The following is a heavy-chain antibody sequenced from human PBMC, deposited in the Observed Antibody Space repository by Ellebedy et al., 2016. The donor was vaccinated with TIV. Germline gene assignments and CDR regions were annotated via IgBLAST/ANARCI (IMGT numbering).Heavy chain of an antibody. CDR1: GFTFSSYS. Sequence: GGSLRLSXAASGFTFSSYSMNWVRQAPGKGLEWVANIKQDGSEKYYVDSVKGRFTISRDNAKNSLYLQMNSLRVEDTAVYYCARRYFDYWGQGTLVTVSS. CDR3: ARRYFDY. CDR2: IKQDGSEK. V-gene: IGHV3-7*01. J-gene: IGHJ4*02.